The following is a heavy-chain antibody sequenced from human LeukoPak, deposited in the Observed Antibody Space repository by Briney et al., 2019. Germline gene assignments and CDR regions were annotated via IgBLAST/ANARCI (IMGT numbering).Heavy chain of an antibody. J-gene: IGHJ1*01. CDR2: VYRSGST. CDR3: ARGETLDETPPGWVYFSH. D-gene: IGHD1-14*01. V-gene: IGHV4-4*07. CDR1: GGSISDSY. Sequence: PSEALSLTCTASGGSISDSYWCWMRQSAGKGLEWIGRVYRSGSTNYNPSLKSRVVISVDTSKNQFSLNLASVTAADTAVYFCARGETLDETPPGWVYFSHWGPGTLVTVSS.